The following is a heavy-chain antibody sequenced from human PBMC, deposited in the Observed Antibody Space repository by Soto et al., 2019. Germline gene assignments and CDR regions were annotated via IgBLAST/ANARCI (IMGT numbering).Heavy chain of an antibody. J-gene: IGHJ4*02. D-gene: IGHD6-19*01. CDR1: GFTFSIDA. V-gene: IGHV3-23*01. CDR3: AKVNGYSSGWFDY. CDR2: ISGSGGST. Sequence: EVQLLESGGGLVQPGGSLRLSCAASGFTFSIDAMSWVRQAPGKGLEWVSAISGSGGSTYYADSVKGRFTISRDNSKNTLYLQMNSLRAEDTAVYYCAKVNGYSSGWFDYWGQGTLVTVSS.